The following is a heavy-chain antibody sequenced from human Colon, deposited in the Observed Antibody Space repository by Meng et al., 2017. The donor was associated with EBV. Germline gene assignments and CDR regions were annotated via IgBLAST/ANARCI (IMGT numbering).Heavy chain of an antibody. J-gene: IGHJ4*02. D-gene: IGHD3-10*01. V-gene: IGHV3-30*03. Sequence: QGQLVWEGGGVVKPGRSLRLSCVASGFTFRRYVMHWVRQAPGKGPEWVAVISTDGNNKDYVDSVRGRFPISRDNSKNTVHLQMDSLRPEDTAVYYCARDRGGFWGQGTLVTVSS. CDR2: ISTDGNNK. CDR3: ARDRGGF. CDR1: GFTFRRYV.